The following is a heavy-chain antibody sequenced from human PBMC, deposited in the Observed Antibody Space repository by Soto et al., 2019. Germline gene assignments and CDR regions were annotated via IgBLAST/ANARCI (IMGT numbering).Heavy chain of an antibody. CDR3: ARDLTIVPATHPRLENYGMDV. Sequence: QVQLVQSAVEVKKPGASVKVSCKASGYSFTSYGIIWVRRAPGQGLEWMGWISPYNGHTQFVERFQGRVTMTTDTTTKTAYMELRHLRSDDTAHYYCARDLTIVPATHPRLENYGMDVWGQGTTVIVSS. J-gene: IGHJ6*02. CDR2: ISPYNGHT. CDR1: GYSFTSYG. D-gene: IGHD2-2*01. V-gene: IGHV1-18*01.